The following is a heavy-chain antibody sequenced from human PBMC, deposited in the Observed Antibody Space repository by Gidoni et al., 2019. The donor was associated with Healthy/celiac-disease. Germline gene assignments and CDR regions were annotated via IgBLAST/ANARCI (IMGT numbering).Heavy chain of an antibody. CDR2: IRWNSGSI. CDR3: AKDLDAYSSSYLDY. D-gene: IGHD6-6*01. Sequence: EVQLVESGGGLVQPGRSLRLSCAASGFTFDDYAMHWVRQAPGKGLEWVSGIRWNSGSIGYADSVKGRFTISRDNAKNSLYLQMNSLRAEDTALYYCAKDLDAYSSSYLDYWGQGTLVTVSS. J-gene: IGHJ4*02. CDR1: GFTFDDYA. V-gene: IGHV3-9*01.